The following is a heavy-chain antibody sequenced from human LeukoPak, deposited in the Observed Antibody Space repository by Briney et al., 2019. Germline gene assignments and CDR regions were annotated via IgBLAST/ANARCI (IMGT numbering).Heavy chain of an antibody. CDR1: GFTFSSYA. Sequence: GGSLRLSCAASGFTFSSYAMHWVRQAPGKGLEWVAVISYDGGNKYYADSVKGRFTISRDNSKNTLYLQMNSLRAEDTAVYYCASKTYYDFWSGYVDGYYYYGMDVWGQGTTVTVSS. CDR2: ISYDGGNK. J-gene: IGHJ6*02. V-gene: IGHV3-30-3*01. CDR3: ASKTYYDFWSGYVDGYYYYGMDV. D-gene: IGHD3-3*01.